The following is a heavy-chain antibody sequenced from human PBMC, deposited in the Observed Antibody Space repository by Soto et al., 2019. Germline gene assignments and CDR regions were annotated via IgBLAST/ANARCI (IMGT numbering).Heavy chain of an antibody. CDR3: ARVFGDSYYYYCMDV. J-gene: IGHJ6*02. Sequence: TLALTCAVSGGSISSSNWWSWVRQPPGKGLEWIGEIYHSGRTNYNPSLKMRVTISVDTSKNQFSLKLGSVTAADTAVYYCARVFGDSYYYYCMDVWGQGTTVTVSS. V-gene: IGHV4-4*02. CDR1: GGSISSSNW. D-gene: IGHD2-21*02. CDR2: IYHSGRT.